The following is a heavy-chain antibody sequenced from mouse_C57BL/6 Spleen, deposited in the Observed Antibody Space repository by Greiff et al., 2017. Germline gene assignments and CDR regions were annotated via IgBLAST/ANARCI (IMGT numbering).Heavy chain of an antibody. CDR3: ARQTGTRGYFDY. D-gene: IGHD4-1*01. CDR1: GYAFSSSW. J-gene: IGHJ2*01. CDR2: IYPGDGDT. V-gene: IGHV1-82*01. Sequence: QVQLKESGPELVKPGASVKISCKASGYAFSSSWMNWVKQRPGKGLEWIGRIYPGDGDTNYSGKFKGKATLTADKSSSTAYMQLSSLTSEDSAVYVCARQTGTRGYFDYWGQGTTLTVSS.